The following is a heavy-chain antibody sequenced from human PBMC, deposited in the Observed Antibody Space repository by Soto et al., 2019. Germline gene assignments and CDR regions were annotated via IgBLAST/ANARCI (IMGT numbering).Heavy chain of an antibody. J-gene: IGHJ4*02. D-gene: IGHD1-1*01. Sequence: SESLSLTSRVAGESVNNYEYDWTWIRQPPGEGLELSGHIYYTASTSYSPSLKSRVTISVDTSKNQFSLNVNSVSAADTAVYYCARDRSNSPDFFDYWRQGNLVTVSS. CDR3: ARDRSNSPDFFDY. CDR2: IYYTAST. V-gene: IGHV4-30-4*01. CDR1: GESVNNYEYD.